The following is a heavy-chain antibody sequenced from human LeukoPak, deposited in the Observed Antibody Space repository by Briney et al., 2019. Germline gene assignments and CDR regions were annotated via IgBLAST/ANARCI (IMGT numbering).Heavy chain of an antibody. CDR3: ARARETIRYFDY. V-gene: IGHV4-59*11. D-gene: IGHD2-21*01. CDR1: GGSISSHY. J-gene: IGHJ4*02. CDR2: IYYSGST. Sequence: SETLSLTCTVSGGSISSHYWSWIRQPPGKGLEWIGYIYYSGSTNYNPSLKSRVTISVDTSKNQFSPKLSSVTAADTAVYYCARARETIRYFDYWGQGTLVTVSS.